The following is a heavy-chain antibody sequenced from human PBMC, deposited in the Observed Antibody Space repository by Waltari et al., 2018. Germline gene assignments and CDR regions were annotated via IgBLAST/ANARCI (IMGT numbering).Heavy chain of an antibody. Sequence: QVQLQESGPGLVKPSETLSLTCTVSGGSISSYYWSWIRQPPGKGLEWIGYTYYSGSTNYNPSLKSRVTISVDTSKNQFSLKLSSVTAADTAVYYCARVAYYYDSSGYEGLFDYWGQGTLVTVSS. CDR3: ARVAYYYDSSGYEGLFDY. J-gene: IGHJ4*02. CDR1: GGSISSYY. CDR2: TYYSGST. D-gene: IGHD3-22*01. V-gene: IGHV4-59*01.